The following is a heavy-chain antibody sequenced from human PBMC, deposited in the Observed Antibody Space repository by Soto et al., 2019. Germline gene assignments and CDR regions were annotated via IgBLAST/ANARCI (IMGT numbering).Heavy chain of an antibody. D-gene: IGHD6-25*01. CDR1: GFSFNSYE. Sequence: QVQLVESGGGVVQPGRSLRLSCEASGFSFNSYEMNWVRQAPGKGPEWVAFISHDGSKKSYVASVKGRFTISRDNSKNMVYLEMKSLRVEDTAVYYCARGAGEGQRQGDWFDPWGQGTLVTVSP. V-gene: IGHV3-30*03. CDR3: ARGAGEGQRQGDWFDP. CDR2: ISHDGSKK. J-gene: IGHJ5*02.